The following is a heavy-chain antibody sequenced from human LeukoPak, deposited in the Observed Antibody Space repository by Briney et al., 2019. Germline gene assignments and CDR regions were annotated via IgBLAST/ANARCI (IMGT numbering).Heavy chain of an antibody. CDR1: GLTFSGSA. CDR2: ISGSGNST. Sequence: GSLRLSCAASGLTFSGSAMSWVRQAPGKGLEWVSLISGSGNSTYYADSVKGRFTISRDNSKNTLYLQMNSLRAEDTAVYYCAKVLVLVSANRYYFDFWGQGTLVIVSS. J-gene: IGHJ4*02. D-gene: IGHD2-15*01. V-gene: IGHV3-23*01. CDR3: AKVLVLVSANRYYFDF.